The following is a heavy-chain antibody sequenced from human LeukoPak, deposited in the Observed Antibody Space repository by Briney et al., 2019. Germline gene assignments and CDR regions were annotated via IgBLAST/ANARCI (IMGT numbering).Heavy chain of an antibody. V-gene: IGHV3-21*01. Sequence: GGSLRLSCAASGLTFSSYSMNWVRQAPGKGLEWVSSISSSSSYIYYADSVKGRFTISRDNAKNSLYLQKNSLRAEDTAVYYCASLYCSSTSRHRYYGMDVWGQGTTVTVSS. CDR1: GLTFSSYS. J-gene: IGHJ6*02. D-gene: IGHD2-2*01. CDR2: ISSSSSYI. CDR3: ASLYCSSTSRHRYYGMDV.